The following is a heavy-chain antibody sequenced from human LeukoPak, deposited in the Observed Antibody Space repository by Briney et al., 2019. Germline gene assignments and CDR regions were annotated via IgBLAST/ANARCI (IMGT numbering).Heavy chain of an antibody. D-gene: IGHD5-12*01. V-gene: IGHV1-46*01. J-gene: IGHJ6*02. CDR1: GYTFTTYD. CDR2: INPSGGST. CDR3: ARGGYDSHYYYYYGMDV. Sequence: GASVKVSCKASGYTFTTYDINWVRQATGQGLEWMGIINPSGGSTSYAQKFQGRVTMTRDTSTSTVYMELSSLRSEDTAVYYCARGGYDSHYYYYYGMDVWGQGTTVTVSS.